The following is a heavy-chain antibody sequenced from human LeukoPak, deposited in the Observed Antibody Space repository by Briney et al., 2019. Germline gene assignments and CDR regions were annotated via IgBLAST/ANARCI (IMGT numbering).Heavy chain of an antibody. CDR3: AREGGSGRFYYFDY. J-gene: IGHJ4*02. CDR1: GFTFSSYE. V-gene: IGHV3-48*03. D-gene: IGHD3-10*01. CDR2: ISSSGSTI. Sequence: TGGSLRLSYAASGFTFSSYEMNWVRQAPGKGLEWVSYISSSGSTIYYADSVKGRFTISRDNAKNSLYLQMNSLRAEDTAVYYCAREGGSGRFYYFDYWGQGTLVTVSS.